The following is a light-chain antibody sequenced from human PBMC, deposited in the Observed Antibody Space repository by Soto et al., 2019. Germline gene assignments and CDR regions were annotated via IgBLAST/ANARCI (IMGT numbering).Light chain of an antibody. J-gene: IGLJ1*01. CDR1: SSDVGDYKY. Sequence: QSALTQPASVSGSPRQSITISCTGTSSDVGDYKYVSWYQQHPDKAPKLIIFVNSNRPSGISNRFSASKSGNTASLTISGLQAEDEADYYCSSYTSSDTPYVFGTGTKLTVL. V-gene: IGLV2-14*01. CDR2: VNS. CDR3: SSYTSSDTPYV.